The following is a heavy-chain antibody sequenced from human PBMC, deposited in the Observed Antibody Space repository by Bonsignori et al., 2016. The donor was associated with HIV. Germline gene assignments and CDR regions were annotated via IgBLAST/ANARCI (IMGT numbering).Heavy chain of an antibody. CDR2: TYYRSKWYN. V-gene: IGHV6-1*01. Sequence: WIRQSPSRGLEWLGRTYYRSKWYNDYAVSVKSRITINPDTSKNQFSLQLNSVTPEDTAVYYCARGAWSGYYYYMDVWGKGTTVTVSS. D-gene: IGHD3-10*01. J-gene: IGHJ6*03. CDR3: ARGAWSGYYYYMDV.